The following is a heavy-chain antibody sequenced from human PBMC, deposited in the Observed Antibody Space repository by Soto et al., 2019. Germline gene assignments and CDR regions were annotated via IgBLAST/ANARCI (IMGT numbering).Heavy chain of an antibody. D-gene: IGHD2-21*02. CDR2: IYYSGST. J-gene: IGHJ6*02. CDR1: GGSVSSGGYY. CDR3: ARDLWGYCGTDCYPLDV. Sequence: SETLSLTCTVSGGSVSSGGYYWSWIRQPPGKGLEWIGYIYYSGSTNYNPSLKSRVSISVDTSKNQLSLKLTSVTAADTAVYYCARDLWGYCGTDCYPLDVWGQGTTVTVSS. V-gene: IGHV4-61*08.